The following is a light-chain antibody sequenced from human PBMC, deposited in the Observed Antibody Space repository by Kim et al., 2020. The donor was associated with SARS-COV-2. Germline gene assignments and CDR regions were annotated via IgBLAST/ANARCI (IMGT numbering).Light chain of an antibody. J-gene: IGLJ2*01. CDR3: GSRDTNHNVI. Sequence: VAWGQTVRITSQGDSRRSYYATWYQQRPGQAPMLVIYGKNNRPSEVPDRFAGSSSGNTASLTITGAQAEDEADYYCGSRDTNHNVIFGGGTNLTVL. V-gene: IGLV3-19*01. CDR1: SRRSYY. CDR2: GKN.